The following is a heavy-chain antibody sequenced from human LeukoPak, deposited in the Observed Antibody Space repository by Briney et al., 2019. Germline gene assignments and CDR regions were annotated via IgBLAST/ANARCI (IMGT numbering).Heavy chain of an antibody. D-gene: IGHD6-13*01. Sequence: GESLKISCKGSGYSFTSYWISWVRQMPGKGLEWMGRIDPSDSYTNYSPSFEGHVTISADKSISTAYLQWSSLKAPDIATYYCARHYGAAGDFDYWSQGTLVTVSS. CDR1: GYSFTSYW. CDR3: ARHYGAAGDFDY. V-gene: IGHV5-10-1*01. CDR2: IDPSDSYT. J-gene: IGHJ4*02.